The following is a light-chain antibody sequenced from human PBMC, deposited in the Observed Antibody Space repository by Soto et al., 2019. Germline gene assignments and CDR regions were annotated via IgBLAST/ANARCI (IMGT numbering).Light chain of an antibody. CDR2: WAS. CDR3: QQYYSTPHT. V-gene: IGKV4-1*01. Sequence: DIVMTQSPESLAVSLGERATINCKSSQSVLYSSNNKNYLAWYQQKPGEPPKLLIYWASTLESGVPDRFSGSGSGTDFTLTISSLQAEDVAVYYCQQYYSTPHTFGQGTKLEIK. CDR1: QSVLYSSNNKNY. J-gene: IGKJ2*01.